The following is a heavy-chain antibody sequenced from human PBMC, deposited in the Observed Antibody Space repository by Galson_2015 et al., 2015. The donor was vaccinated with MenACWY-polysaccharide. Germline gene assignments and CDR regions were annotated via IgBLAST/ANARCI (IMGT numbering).Heavy chain of an antibody. CDR2: ISSSGSST. V-gene: IGHV3-48*03. CDR3: ARDPYNYGYLGDY. J-gene: IGHJ4*02. D-gene: IGHD5-18*01. Sequence: SLRLSCAASGFTFSNFEMNWVRQAPGKGLEWVSYISSSGSSTYDPDSVKGRFTISRDNAKNSLYLQMNSLRAEDTAVYYCARDPYNYGYLGDYWGQGTLVTVSS. CDR1: GFTFSNFE.